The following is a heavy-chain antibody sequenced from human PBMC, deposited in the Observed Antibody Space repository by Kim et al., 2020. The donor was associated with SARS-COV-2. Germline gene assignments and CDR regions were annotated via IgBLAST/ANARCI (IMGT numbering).Heavy chain of an antibody. V-gene: IGHV1-18*01. J-gene: IGHJ3*02. Sequence: ASVKVSCKASGYTFTSYGISWVRQAPGQGLEWMGWISAYNGNTNYAQKLQGRVTMTTDTSTSTAYMELRSLRSDDTAVYYCARVGETGYYIAKERNDAFDIWGQGTMVTVSS. D-gene: IGHD3-9*01. CDR1: GYTFTSYG. CDR3: ARVGETGYYIAKERNDAFDI. CDR2: ISAYNGNT.